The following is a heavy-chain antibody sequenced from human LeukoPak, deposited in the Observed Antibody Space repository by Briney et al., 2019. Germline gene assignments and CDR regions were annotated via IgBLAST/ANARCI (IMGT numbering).Heavy chain of an antibody. CDR1: GFPFITYS. D-gene: IGHD3-10*01. V-gene: IGHV3-21*01. J-gene: IGHJ4*02. CDR3: ARDQKSSLDY. Sequence: PGGSLRLSCAASGFPFITYSMNWVRQAPGKGLEWFSSISSSSSYIYYADSVKGRFTISRDNAKNSLYLQMNSLRAEDTAVYYCARDQKSSLDYWGQGTLVTVSS. CDR2: ISSSSSYI.